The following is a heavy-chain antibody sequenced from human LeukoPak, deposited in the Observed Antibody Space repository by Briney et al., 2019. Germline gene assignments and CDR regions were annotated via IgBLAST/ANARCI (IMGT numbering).Heavy chain of an antibody. J-gene: IGHJ5*02. Sequence: KSSETRSLTCTFSGASVSSYYWDWLRQTPGKGLEWIGYISDTGKTDSNPSLKSRVSISLGPANKQFSLRLRSVTAADSAVYYCATGYYEPFATWGPGILVTVSS. V-gene: IGHV4-59*02. CDR1: GASVSSYY. D-gene: IGHD3-3*01. CDR3: ATGYYEPFAT. CDR2: ISDTGKT.